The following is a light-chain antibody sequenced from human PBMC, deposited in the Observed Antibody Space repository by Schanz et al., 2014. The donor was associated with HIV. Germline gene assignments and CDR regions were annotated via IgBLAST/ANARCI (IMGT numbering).Light chain of an antibody. Sequence: QSALTQPPSASGSPGQSVTISCTGTDRDIDTNNFVSWYQQHPGKAPKLIIHDVSTRPSAVPDRFSGSKSGNTASLAISGLRSEDEADYYCAAWDDSLSVVVFGGGTKLTVL. CDR1: DRDIDTNNF. CDR2: DVS. V-gene: IGLV2-8*01. CDR3: AAWDDSLSVVV. J-gene: IGLJ2*01.